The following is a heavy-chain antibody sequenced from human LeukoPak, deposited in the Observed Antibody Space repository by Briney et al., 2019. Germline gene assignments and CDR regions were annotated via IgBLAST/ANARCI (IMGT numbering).Heavy chain of an antibody. V-gene: IGHV4-34*01. CDR1: GGSFSGYY. Sequence: PSETLPLTCAVYGGSFSGYYWSWIRQPPGKGLEWIGEINHSGSTNYNPSLKSRVTISVDTSKNQFSLKLSSVTAADTAVYYCATYSIAVAGGGAFDIWGQGTMVTVSS. D-gene: IGHD6-19*01. CDR2: INHSGST. J-gene: IGHJ3*02. CDR3: ATYSIAVAGGGAFDI.